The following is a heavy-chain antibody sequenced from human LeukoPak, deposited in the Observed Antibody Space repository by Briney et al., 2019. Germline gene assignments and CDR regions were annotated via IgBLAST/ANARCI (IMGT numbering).Heavy chain of an antibody. CDR3: ARAPGVSYVTTYGMDV. Sequence: GAPVKVSCKASGYTFTSYDINWVRQATGQGLEWMGWMNPNSGNTGYAQKFQGRVTMTRNTSISTAYMELSSLRSEDTAVYYCARAPGVSYVTTYGMDVWGQGTTVTVSS. CDR1: GYTFTSYD. V-gene: IGHV1-8*01. D-gene: IGHD3-10*01. J-gene: IGHJ6*02. CDR2: MNPNSGNT.